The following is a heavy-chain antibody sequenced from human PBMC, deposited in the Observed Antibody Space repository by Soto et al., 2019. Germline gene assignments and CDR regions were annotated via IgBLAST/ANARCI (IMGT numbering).Heavy chain of an antibody. Sequence: GGSLRLSCAASGFTFNNFALHWVRQAPGKGLEYVAAISSDGRSTYYGNSVKGRFTISRDNSKNTLYLQMGSLRAEDMAVYYCSRDPSMVRGVIQPNWFDPWGQGTLVTVSS. CDR3: SRDPSMVRGVIQPNWFDP. D-gene: IGHD3-10*01. V-gene: IGHV3-64*01. CDR2: ISSDGRST. J-gene: IGHJ5*02. CDR1: GFTFNNFA.